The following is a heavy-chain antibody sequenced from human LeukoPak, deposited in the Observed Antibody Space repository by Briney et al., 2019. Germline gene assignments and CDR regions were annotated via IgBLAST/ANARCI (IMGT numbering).Heavy chain of an antibody. Sequence: PGGSLRLSCAASGFTFSSYSMNWVRQAPGKGLEWVSSITGSSSSIYYAVSLKGRFTISRDNAKNSLYLQMSSLRAEDTAVYYCARGGLGYCSSTSCYGWFDPWGQGTLVTVSS. D-gene: IGHD2-2*01. V-gene: IGHV3-21*01. CDR2: ITGSSSSI. CDR3: ARGGLGYCSSTSCYGWFDP. J-gene: IGHJ5*02. CDR1: GFTFSSYS.